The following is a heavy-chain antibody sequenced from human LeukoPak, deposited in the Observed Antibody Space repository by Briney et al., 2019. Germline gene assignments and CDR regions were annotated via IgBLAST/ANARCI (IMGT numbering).Heavy chain of an antibody. V-gene: IGHV3-7*03. CDR3: AKDFPNYGDPRGLDY. D-gene: IGHD4-17*01. CDR1: GFTFSSYW. Sequence: GGSLRLSCAASGFTFSSYWMSWVRQAPGKGLEWVANIKKDGSEKYYVDSVKGRFTISRDNSKNTLYLQMNSLRAEDTAVYYCAKDFPNYGDPRGLDYWGQGTLVTVSS. J-gene: IGHJ4*02. CDR2: IKKDGSEK.